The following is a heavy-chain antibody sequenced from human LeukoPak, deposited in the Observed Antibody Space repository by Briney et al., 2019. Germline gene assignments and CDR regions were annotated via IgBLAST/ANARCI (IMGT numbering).Heavy chain of an antibody. CDR1: GFTFSDYN. Sequence: GGSLRLSCAASGFTFSDYNMNWVRQAPGKGLEWVSSITSSGSHIYYADSVRGRFTISRDNAKNSLYLQMSSLRAEDTAVYYCAKTSDYWGQGTLVTVSS. V-gene: IGHV3-21*01. D-gene: IGHD1-14*01. J-gene: IGHJ4*02. CDR2: ITSSGSHI. CDR3: AKTSDY.